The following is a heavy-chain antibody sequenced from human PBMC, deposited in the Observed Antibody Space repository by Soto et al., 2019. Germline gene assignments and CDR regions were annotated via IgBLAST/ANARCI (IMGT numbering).Heavy chain of an antibody. CDR3: ARAMRGSSLRYFDY. J-gene: IGHJ4*02. Sequence: QVQLQESGPGLVKPSETLSLTCTVSGGSISSYYWSWIRQPPGKGLEWMGYIYYSGTTNYNPSPKRRVTISVDTSKNHFSLKLSSVTAADTAVYYCARAMRGSSLRYFDYWGQGTLVTVSS. CDR2: IYYSGTT. V-gene: IGHV4-59*01. CDR1: GGSISSYY. D-gene: IGHD1-26*01.